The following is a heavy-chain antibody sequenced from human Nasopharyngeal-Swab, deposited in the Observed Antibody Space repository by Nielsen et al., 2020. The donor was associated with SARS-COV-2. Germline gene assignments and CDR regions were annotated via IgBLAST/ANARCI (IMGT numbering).Heavy chain of an antibody. V-gene: IGHV1-8*01. Sequence: WVRQAPGQGLEWMGWMNPNSGNTGYAQKFQGRVTMTRNTSISTAYVELSSLRSEDTAVYYCARATNLITMIVVVIPGRGPLDYWGQGTLVTVSS. J-gene: IGHJ4*02. CDR2: MNPNSGNT. CDR3: ARATNLITMIVVVIPGRGPLDY. D-gene: IGHD3-22*01.